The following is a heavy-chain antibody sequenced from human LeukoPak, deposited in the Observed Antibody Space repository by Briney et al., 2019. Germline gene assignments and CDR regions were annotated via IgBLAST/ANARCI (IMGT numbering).Heavy chain of an antibody. CDR1: GYTFTSYD. Sequence: ASVKVSCKASGYTFTSYDINWVRQATGQGLEWMGWMNPNSGNTGYAQKFQGRVTMTRNTTISTAYMELSSLRSEDTAVYYCARLNCYYDSSGYYPPDYWGQGTLVTVSS. CDR2: MNPNSGNT. D-gene: IGHD3-22*01. CDR3: ARLNCYYDSSGYYPPDY. V-gene: IGHV1-8*01. J-gene: IGHJ4*02.